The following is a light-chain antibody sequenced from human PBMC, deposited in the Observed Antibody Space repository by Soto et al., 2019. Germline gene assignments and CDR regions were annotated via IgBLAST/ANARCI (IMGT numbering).Light chain of an antibody. CDR2: AAS. CDR1: QSISSY. V-gene: IGKV1-39*01. Sequence: DIQMTQSPSSLSASVGDRVTITCRASQSISSYLNWYQQKPGKAPQLLIYAASSLQSGVPSRFSGSGSGTDFTLTISRLQPEDFASYYCQLSYSTPRTFGQGTKVEIK. CDR3: QLSYSTPRT. J-gene: IGKJ1*01.